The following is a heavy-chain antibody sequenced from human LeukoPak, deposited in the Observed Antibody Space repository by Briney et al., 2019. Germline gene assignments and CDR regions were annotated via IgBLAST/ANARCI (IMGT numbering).Heavy chain of an antibody. Sequence: ASVKFSCKASGYTFTSYYMHWVRQAPGQGLEWMGIINPSGGSTSYAQKFQGRVTITRDTSASTAYMELSSLRSEDTAVYYCARPLEYSSGWSDEYFQHWGQGTLVTVSS. V-gene: IGHV1-46*01. J-gene: IGHJ1*01. D-gene: IGHD6-19*01. CDR3: ARPLEYSSGWSDEYFQH. CDR1: GYTFTSYY. CDR2: INPSGGST.